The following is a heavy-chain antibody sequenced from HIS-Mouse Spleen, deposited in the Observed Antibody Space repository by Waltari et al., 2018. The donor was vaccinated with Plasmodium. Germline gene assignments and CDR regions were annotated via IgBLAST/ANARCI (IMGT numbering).Heavy chain of an antibody. Sequence: EVQLMESGGGLVQPGGSVRLSCAASGFPFSSYWMIWVRQAQGKGLEWVANIKQDGSEKYYVDSVKGRFTISRDNAKNSLYLQMNSLRAEDTAVYYCASSWYWYFDLWGRGTLVTFSS. D-gene: IGHD6-13*01. CDR1: GFPFSSYW. V-gene: IGHV3-7*01. CDR3: ASSWYWYFDL. CDR2: IKQDGSEK. J-gene: IGHJ2*01.